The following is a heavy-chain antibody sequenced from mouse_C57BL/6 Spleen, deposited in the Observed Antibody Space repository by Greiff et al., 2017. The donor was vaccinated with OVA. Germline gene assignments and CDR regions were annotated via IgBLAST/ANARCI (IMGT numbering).Heavy chain of an antibody. CDR2: INPYNGGT. J-gene: IGHJ1*03. D-gene: IGHD2-2*01. V-gene: IGHV1-19*01. CDR1: GYTFTDYY. Sequence: EVQLQQSGPVLVKPGASVKMSCKASGYTFTDYYMNWVKQSHGKSLEWIGVINPYNGGTSYNQKFKGKATLTVDKSSSTAYMELNSLTSEDSAVDYCARSPSTMVTTGYFDVWGTGTTVTVSS. CDR3: ARSPSTMVTTGYFDV.